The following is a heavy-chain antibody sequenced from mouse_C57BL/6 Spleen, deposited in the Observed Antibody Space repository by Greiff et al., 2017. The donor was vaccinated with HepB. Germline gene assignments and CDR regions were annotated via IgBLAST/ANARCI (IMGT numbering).Heavy chain of an antibody. J-gene: IGHJ1*03. CDR2: ISYDGSN. CDR1: GYSITSGYY. Sequence: DVQLVESGPGLVKPSQSLSLTCSVTGYSITSGYYWNWIRQFPGNKLEWMGYISYDGSNNYNPSLKNRISITRDTSKNQFFLKLNSVTTEDTATYYCAKAPWYFDVWGTGTTVTVSS. CDR3: AKAPWYFDV. V-gene: IGHV3-6*01.